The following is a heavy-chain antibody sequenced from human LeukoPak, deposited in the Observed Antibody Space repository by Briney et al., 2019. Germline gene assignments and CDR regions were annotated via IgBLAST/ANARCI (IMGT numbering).Heavy chain of an antibody. D-gene: IGHD3-9*01. V-gene: IGHV3-15*01. CDR3: TTSYDILTGSLDY. J-gene: IGHJ4*02. CDR2: IKIKTDGGST. Sequence: GGSLRLSCAASGFTFSHAWMSWVRQAPGKGLEWVGRIKIKTDGGSTDYAAPVKGRFTISRYDSKNTLYLQMNSLKTEDTAVYYCTTSYDILTGSLDYWGQGTLVTASS. CDR1: GFTFSHAW.